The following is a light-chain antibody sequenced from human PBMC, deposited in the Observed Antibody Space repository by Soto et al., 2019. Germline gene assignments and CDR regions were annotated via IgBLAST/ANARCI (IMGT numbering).Light chain of an antibody. V-gene: IGKV3-20*01. CDR3: QQYGSSPPLT. J-gene: IGKJ5*01. Sequence: EIVLTQSPGTLSLSPGERATLSCRASQSVSSSYLAWYQQKPGQAPRLLIYGASSRATGIPDRFSGSGSGTDFTLTISRLEPDDFAVYDCQQYGSSPPLTFGQGTRLEIK. CDR2: GAS. CDR1: QSVSSSY.